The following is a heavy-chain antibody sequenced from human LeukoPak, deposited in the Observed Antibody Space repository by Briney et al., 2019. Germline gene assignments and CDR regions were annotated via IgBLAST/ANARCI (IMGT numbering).Heavy chain of an antibody. V-gene: IGHV1-24*01. D-gene: IGHD1-26*01. CDR3: ATLGRWELLRRPPFDY. CDR2: FDPEDGET. J-gene: IGHJ4*02. Sequence: ASVKVSCKVSGYTLTELSMHWVRQAPGKGLEWMGGFDPEDGETIYAQKFQGRVTMTEDTSTDTAYMELSSLRSEDTAAYYCATLGRWELLRRPPFDYWGQGTLVTVSS. CDR1: GYTLTELS.